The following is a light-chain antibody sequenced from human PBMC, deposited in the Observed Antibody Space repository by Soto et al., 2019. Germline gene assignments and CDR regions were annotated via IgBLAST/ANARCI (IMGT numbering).Light chain of an antibody. CDR2: GGS. CDR3: QQYSSSRT. J-gene: IGKJ1*01. CDR1: QSVSSN. V-gene: IGKV3-20*01. Sequence: EIVMTQSPATLSVFPGERATLSCRASQSVSSNLAWYQHKPGQAPRLLTYGGSSRATGIPVRFSGSGSETDFTLTITRLEPEDFAVYYCQQYSSSRTLGQGTKVDIK.